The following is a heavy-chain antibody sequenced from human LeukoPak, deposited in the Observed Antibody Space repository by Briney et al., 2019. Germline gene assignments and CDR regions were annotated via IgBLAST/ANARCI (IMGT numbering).Heavy chain of an antibody. CDR1: GFTFSSYG. CDR3: AKGYSSSWYGVYY. V-gene: IGHV3-30*18. J-gene: IGHJ4*02. Sequence: GRSLRLSCAASGFTFSSYGMHWVRQAPGKGLEWVAVISYDGSNKYYADSVKGRFTISRDNSKNTLYLQMNSLRAEDTAVYYCAKGYSSSWYGVYYWGQGTLVTVSS. CDR2: ISYDGSNK. D-gene: IGHD6-13*01.